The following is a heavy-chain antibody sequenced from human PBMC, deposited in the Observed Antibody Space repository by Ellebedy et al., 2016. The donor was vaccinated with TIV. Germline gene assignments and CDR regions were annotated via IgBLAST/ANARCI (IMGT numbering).Heavy chain of an antibody. Sequence: GESLKISCKGSGYSFTTYWIGWVRPMSGKGLEWMGIIYPGDSDTRYSPSLQGPVTISADKSISPADLQWSSLKASDTAMYYCARRGYGDLKYYYAMDVWGQGTTVIVSS. J-gene: IGHJ6*02. CDR2: IYPGDSDT. V-gene: IGHV5-51*01. D-gene: IGHD4-17*01. CDR3: ARRGYGDLKYYYAMDV. CDR1: GYSFTTYW.